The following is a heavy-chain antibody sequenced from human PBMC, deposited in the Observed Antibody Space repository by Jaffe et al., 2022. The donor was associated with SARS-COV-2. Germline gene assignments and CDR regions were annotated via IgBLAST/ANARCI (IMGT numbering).Heavy chain of an antibody. CDR1: GFTFSNYA. CDR3: AKETLPGDRGSGFDC. D-gene: IGHD3-10*01. J-gene: IGHJ4*02. Sequence: EVQLVESGGGLVQPGGSLRLSCAASGFTFSNYAMNWARQAPGKGLEWVSGISTSGGSTYYADSVKGRFTISRDNSKNTLYLQMNSLRAEDTAVYYCAKETLPGDRGSGFDCWGQGTLVTVSS. V-gene: IGHV3-23*04. CDR2: ISTSGGST.